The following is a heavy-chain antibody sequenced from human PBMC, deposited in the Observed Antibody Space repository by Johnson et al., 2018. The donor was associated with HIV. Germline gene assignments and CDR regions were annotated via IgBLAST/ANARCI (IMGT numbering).Heavy chain of an antibody. CDR3: TTEWDGLDAFDS. J-gene: IGHJ3*02. V-gene: IGHV3-15*01. Sequence: EVQVVESGGGVVQPGRSLRLSCAASGFTFSNYGMHWVRQAPGKVLEWVGRIKSKTDGGTTDYAAPVKGRFTISRDDSKNTRYLQMNSLKTEDTAVYYCTTEWDGLDAFDSWGQGTMVTVSS. CDR1: GFTFSNYG. D-gene: IGHD1-26*01. CDR2: IKSKTDGGTT.